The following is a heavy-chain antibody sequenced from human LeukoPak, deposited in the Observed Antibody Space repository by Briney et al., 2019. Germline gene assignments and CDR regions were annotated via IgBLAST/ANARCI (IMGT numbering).Heavy chain of an antibody. Sequence: GESLKISCQGSEYSFATYWIAWLRQMPGKGLEWMGIIYPSDSDTRYSPSFKGQVTITADKSIKTAYLQWSSLKASDTVMYYCARPHQGIVGATGSDYWGQGTLVTVSS. V-gene: IGHV5-51*01. D-gene: IGHD1-26*01. CDR3: ARPHQGIVGATGSDY. CDR2: IYPSDSDT. CDR1: EYSFATYW. J-gene: IGHJ4*02.